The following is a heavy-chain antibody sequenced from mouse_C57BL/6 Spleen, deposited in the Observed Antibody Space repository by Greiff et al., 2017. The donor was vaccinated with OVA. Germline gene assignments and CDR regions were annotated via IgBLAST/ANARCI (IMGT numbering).Heavy chain of an antibody. CDR2: ISSGGDYI. D-gene: IGHD1-1*01. J-gene: IGHJ1*03. V-gene: IGHV5-9-1*02. CDR1: GFTFSSYA. CDR3: TRNYGSSYVEVGYFDV. Sequence: EVKLVESGEGLVKPGGSLKLSCAASGFTFSSYAMSWVRQTPEKRLEWVAYISSGGDYIYYADTVKGRFTISRDNARNTLYLQMSSLKSEDTAMYYCTRNYGSSYVEVGYFDVWGTGTTVTVSS.